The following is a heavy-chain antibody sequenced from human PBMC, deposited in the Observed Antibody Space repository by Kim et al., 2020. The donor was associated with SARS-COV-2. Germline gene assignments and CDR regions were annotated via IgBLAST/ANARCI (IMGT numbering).Heavy chain of an antibody. J-gene: IGHJ4*02. D-gene: IGHD3-10*01. Sequence: ASVKVSCKASGYTFTSYDINWVRQATGPGLEWMGLMNPNSGNTGYAQKSQSRVTMIRNISISTAYMVLSSLRSEYPAVYYCSTPRSYGSGSYSGFDYWGQETLVTVSS. CDR2: MNPNSGNT. CDR3: STPRSYGSGSYSGFDY. V-gene: IGHV1-8*01. CDR1: GYTFTSYD.